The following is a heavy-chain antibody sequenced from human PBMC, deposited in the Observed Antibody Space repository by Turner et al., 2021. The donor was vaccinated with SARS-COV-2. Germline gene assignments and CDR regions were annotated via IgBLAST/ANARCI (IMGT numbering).Heavy chain of an antibody. Sequence: QVQLVQSGAEVKKPGASVQVSCKASGYTFSGYYMHWVRQAPGQGLECMGWINPNSGGTNYAQKFQGRVTMTSDTSISTAYMELSRLRSDDTAVYYCARGPRGYDFWSGYPNWFDPWGQGTLVTVSS. J-gene: IGHJ5*02. V-gene: IGHV1-2*02. CDR2: INPNSGGT. CDR3: ARGPRGYDFWSGYPNWFDP. CDR1: GYTFSGYY. D-gene: IGHD3-3*01.